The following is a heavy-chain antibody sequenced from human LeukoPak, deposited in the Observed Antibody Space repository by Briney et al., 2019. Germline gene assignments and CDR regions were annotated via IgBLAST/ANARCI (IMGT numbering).Heavy chain of an antibody. D-gene: IGHD4-17*01. CDR2: IRSEGSNK. J-gene: IGHJ4*02. CDR1: GFTFSYYA. Sequence: HPGGSLRLSCAASGFTFSYYAMHWVRQAPGKGLEWVAFIRSEGSNKYYADSVKVRFTVSRDNSKNTLYLQMNSLRTEDTAVYYCVKDHLATMTTYLDYWGQGTLVTVSS. V-gene: IGHV3-30*02. CDR3: VKDHLATMTTYLDY.